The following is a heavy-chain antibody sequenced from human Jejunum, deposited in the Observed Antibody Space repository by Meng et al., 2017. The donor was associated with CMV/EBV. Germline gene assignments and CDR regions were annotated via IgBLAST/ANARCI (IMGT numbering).Heavy chain of an antibody. CDR2: VTPSGTA. Sequence: YTAALSDNYGGWIRQSPGKELEWIGEVTPSGTATYNPSLESRVTISRDTSKNQFSLRLTSVTVEDTAVYYCAGAPPVAAPGSYFDSWGQGAQVTVSS. CDR3: AGAPPVAAPGSYFDS. J-gene: IGHJ4*02. V-gene: IGHV4-34*01. CDR1: TAALSDNY. D-gene: IGHD1-14*01.